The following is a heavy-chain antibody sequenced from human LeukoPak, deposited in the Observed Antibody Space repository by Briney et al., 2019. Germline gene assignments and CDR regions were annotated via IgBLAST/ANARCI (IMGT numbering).Heavy chain of an antibody. J-gene: IGHJ4*02. Sequence: KPSETLSLTCTVSGGSISSYYWSWIQQPPGKRLEWIGHIYYSGSTNYNPSLKSRVTISVDTSKNQFSLKLSSVTAADTAVYYCASRSSIWSGYQDTLYYFDSWGQGTLVTVSS. V-gene: IGHV4-59*01. CDR2: IYYSGST. CDR1: GGSISSYY. D-gene: IGHD3-3*01. CDR3: ASRSSIWSGYQDTLYYFDS.